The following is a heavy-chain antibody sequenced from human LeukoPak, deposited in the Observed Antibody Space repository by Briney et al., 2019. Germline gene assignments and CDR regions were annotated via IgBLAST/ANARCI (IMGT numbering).Heavy chain of an antibody. Sequence: SVTDSSMASGGTFTSYAISWVRQAPGQGREWMGGIIPSFGTANYAQKFQGRVTITTDETTSTAYMELSSLRPEDTAVYYCARGILTGYEDYYDYYMDVWGKGTTVTVSS. J-gene: IGHJ6*03. CDR2: IIPSFGTA. V-gene: IGHV1-69*05. D-gene: IGHD3-9*01. CDR1: GGTFTSYA. CDR3: ARGILTGYEDYYDYYMDV.